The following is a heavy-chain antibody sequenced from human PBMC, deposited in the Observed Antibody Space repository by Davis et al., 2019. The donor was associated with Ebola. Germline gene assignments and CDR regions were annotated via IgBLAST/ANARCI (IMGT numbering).Heavy chain of an antibody. CDR1: GFTFSSYA. J-gene: IGHJ5*02. D-gene: IGHD4-17*01. CDR3: AKLLYGDYYDWFDP. CDR2: ISYDGSNK. V-gene: IGHV3-30-3*02. Sequence: GESLKISCAASGFTFSSYAMSWARQAPGKGLEWVAVISYDGSNKYYADSVKGRFPISRDNSKNTLYLQMNSLRAEDTAVYYCAKLLYGDYYDWFDPWGQGTLVTVSS.